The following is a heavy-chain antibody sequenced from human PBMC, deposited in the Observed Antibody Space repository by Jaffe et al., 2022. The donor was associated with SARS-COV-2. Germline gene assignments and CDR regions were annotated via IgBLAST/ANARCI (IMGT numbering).Heavy chain of an antibody. CDR1: GFTFSSYE. Sequence: EVQLVESGGGLVQPGGSLRLSCAASGFTFSSYEMNWVRQAPGKGLEWVSYISSSGSTIYYADSVKGRFTISRDNAKNSLYLQMNSLRAEDTAVYYCATYGVTYCGGDCVSLYGMDVWGQGTTVTVSS. J-gene: IGHJ6*02. CDR3: ATYGVTYCGGDCVSLYGMDV. V-gene: IGHV3-48*03. D-gene: IGHD2-21*02. CDR2: ISSSGSTI.